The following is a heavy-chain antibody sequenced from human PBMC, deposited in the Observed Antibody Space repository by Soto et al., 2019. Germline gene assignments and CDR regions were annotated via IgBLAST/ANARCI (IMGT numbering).Heavy chain of an antibody. CDR3: ARDLRLYYYGSGSPNWFDP. J-gene: IGHJ5*02. Sequence: SETLSLTCAVYGGSFSGYYWSWIRQPPGKGLEWIGEINHSGSTNYNPSLKSRVTISVDTSKNQFSLKLSSVTAADTAVYYCARDLRLYYYGSGSPNWFDPWGQETLVNVSS. D-gene: IGHD3-10*01. CDR2: INHSGST. CDR1: GGSFSGYY. V-gene: IGHV4-34*01.